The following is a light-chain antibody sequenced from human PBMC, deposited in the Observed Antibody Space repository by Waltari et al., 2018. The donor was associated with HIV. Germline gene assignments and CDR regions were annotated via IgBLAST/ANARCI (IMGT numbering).Light chain of an antibody. CDR3: EQSYNSPRT. CDR2: AAS. J-gene: IGKJ1*01. CDR1: QSIRSN. Sequence: DIQMTQSPSSMSASVGDRVTITCRSSQSIRSNLNWYQQKPGKAPKLLIYAASSLQSGVPVRFSGSGSGTDFTLTISSLQPEDFVTYHCEQSYNSPRTFGQGTKVEIK. V-gene: IGKV1-39*01.